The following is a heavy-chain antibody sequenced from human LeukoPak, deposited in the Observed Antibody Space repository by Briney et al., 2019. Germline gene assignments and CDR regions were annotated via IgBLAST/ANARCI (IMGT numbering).Heavy chain of an antibody. CDR2: IWYDGSNK. Sequence: GRSLRLSCAASGFTFSSYGMHWVRQAPGKGPEWVAVIWYDGSNKYYADSVKGRFTISRDNSKNTLYLQMNSLRAEDTAVYYCARGDIVVVPAAQIYYYGMDVWGKGTTVTVSS. J-gene: IGHJ6*04. CDR1: GFTFSSYG. CDR3: ARGDIVVVPAAQIYYYGMDV. D-gene: IGHD2-2*01. V-gene: IGHV3-33*01.